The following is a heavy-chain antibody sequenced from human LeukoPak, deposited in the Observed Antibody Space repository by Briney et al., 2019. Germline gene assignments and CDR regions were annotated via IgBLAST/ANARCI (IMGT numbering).Heavy chain of an antibody. V-gene: IGHV4-34*01. D-gene: IGHD6-19*01. J-gene: IGHJ4*02. CDR3: ARGGGWFLYYFDY. CDR1: GGSFSGYY. Sequence: SETLSLTCAVYGGSFSGYYWSWIRQPPGKGLEWIGEINHSGSTNYNPSLKSRVTISVDTSKNQFSLKLSSVTAADTAVYYCARGGGWFLYYFDYWGQGTLVTVSS. CDR2: INHSGST.